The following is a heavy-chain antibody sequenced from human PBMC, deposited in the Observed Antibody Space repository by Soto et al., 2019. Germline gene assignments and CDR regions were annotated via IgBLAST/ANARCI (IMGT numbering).Heavy chain of an antibody. J-gene: IGHJ4*02. Sequence: QVQLQESGPGLVKPSETLSLTCSVSGDSIYSSNFYWCWVRQSPGKGLEWLGSMSYTGSASYDPSLESRVTISVDTSEKQISLRLSSVTAADTAVYYRGGRGQGWYFDSWGQGTLITVSS. D-gene: IGHD6-19*01. CDR3: GGRGQGWYFDS. CDR2: MSYTGSA. V-gene: IGHV4-39*01. CDR1: GDSIYSSNFY.